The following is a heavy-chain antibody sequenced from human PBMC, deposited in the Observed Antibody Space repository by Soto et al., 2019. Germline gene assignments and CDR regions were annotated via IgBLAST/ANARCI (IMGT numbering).Heavy chain of an antibody. V-gene: IGHV3-74*01. CDR1: GLTFNRYW. J-gene: IGHJ5*02. D-gene: IGHD2-15*01. CDR2: INTDGNNT. Sequence: DVQLVETGGGVVPPGGSLRLSCAASGLTFNRYWMHWVRHAPGKGLVWVSHINTDGNNTNYADSVKGRFTISRDNAKSTLFLQMNSLRDEDTAVYYCAREFCSGGNCYTYYFDPWGQGIPVTVSS. CDR3: AREFCSGGNCYTYYFDP.